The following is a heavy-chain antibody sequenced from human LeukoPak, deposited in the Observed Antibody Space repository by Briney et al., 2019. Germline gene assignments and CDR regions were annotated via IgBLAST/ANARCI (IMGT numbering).Heavy chain of an antibody. Sequence: SETLSLTCTVSGGSISSYYWNWIRQPPGEGLEWIGYIYYSGTTNYDPSLKSRVTISVDTSKNQFSLKLSSVTAADTAVYYCARGVYIAAAQYGYWGQGTLVTVSS. J-gene: IGHJ4*02. CDR3: ARGVYIAAAQYGY. D-gene: IGHD6-13*01. CDR1: GGSISSYY. V-gene: IGHV4-59*01. CDR2: IYYSGTT.